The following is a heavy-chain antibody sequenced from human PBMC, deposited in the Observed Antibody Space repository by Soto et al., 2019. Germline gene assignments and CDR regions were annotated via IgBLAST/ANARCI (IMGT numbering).Heavy chain of an antibody. D-gene: IGHD6-19*01. V-gene: IGHV1-3*01. CDR3: ATKGGSGWFL. CDR1: GYSFTSYA. CDR2: INAGNGNT. Sequence: QVQLVQSGAEVKKPGASVTVSCKASGYSFTSYAIHWVRQAPGQRLEWMGWINAGNGNTRFLQKFQGRVTVTRDTSASTAYMELSSLRPEDAAVYYCATKGGSGWFLWGQGTLVTVSS. J-gene: IGHJ4*02.